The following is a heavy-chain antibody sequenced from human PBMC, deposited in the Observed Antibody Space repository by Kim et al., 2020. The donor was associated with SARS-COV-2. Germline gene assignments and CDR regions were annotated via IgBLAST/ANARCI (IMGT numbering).Heavy chain of an antibody. V-gene: IGHV3-30-3*01. CDR1: GFTFSSYA. CDR2: ISYDGSNK. Sequence: GGSLRLSCAASGFTFSSYAMHWVRQAPGKGLEWVAVISYDGSNKYYADSVKGRFTISRDNSKNTLYLQMNSLRAEDTAVYYCARSPNSGSYRGYFDYWGQGTLVTVSS. CDR3: ARSPNSGSYRGYFDY. D-gene: IGHD1-26*01. J-gene: IGHJ4*02.